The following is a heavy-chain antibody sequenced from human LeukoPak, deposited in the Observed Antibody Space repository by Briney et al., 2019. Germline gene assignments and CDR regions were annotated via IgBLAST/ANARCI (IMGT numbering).Heavy chain of an antibody. CDR3: ARHWKSLVVGDY. Sequence: SVKVSCKASGGTFSSYAISWVRQAPGQGLEWMGGIIPIFGTANYAQKFQGRVTITADKSTSTAYMELSSLRSEDTAVYYCARHWKSLVVGDYWGQGTLVTVSS. J-gene: IGHJ4*02. CDR1: GGTFSSYA. V-gene: IGHV1-69*06. CDR2: IIPIFGTA. D-gene: IGHD2-2*01.